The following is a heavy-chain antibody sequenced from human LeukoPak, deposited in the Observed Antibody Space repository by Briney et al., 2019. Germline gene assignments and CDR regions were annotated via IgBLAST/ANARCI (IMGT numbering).Heavy chain of an antibody. D-gene: IGHD5-12*01. J-gene: IGHJ4*02. CDR2: INSDGSSI. V-gene: IGHV3-74*01. Sequence: QPGGPLRLSCAASGFSVGGYWMHWVRQGPGMGLVWVSRINSDGSSISYADSVKGRFSISRDNAKNTLYLQMNSLRAEDTAVYYCTRGASGYGNFDCWGQGTLVTVSS. CDR1: GFSVGGYW. CDR3: TRGASGYGNFDC.